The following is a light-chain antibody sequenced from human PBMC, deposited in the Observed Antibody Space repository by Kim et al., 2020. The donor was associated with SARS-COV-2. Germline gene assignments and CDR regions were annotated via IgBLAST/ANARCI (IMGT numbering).Light chain of an antibody. CDR2: DTF. CDR1: QSVSSR. J-gene: IGKJ4*01. Sequence: LSPGERATRSCRASQSVSSRLAWFQQKPGQAPRLLIYDTFIRATDIPARFSGSGSGTDFTLTISSLQSEDFAVYYCQQYNTWPLTFGGGTKVDIK. CDR3: QQYNTWPLT. V-gene: IGKV3-15*01.